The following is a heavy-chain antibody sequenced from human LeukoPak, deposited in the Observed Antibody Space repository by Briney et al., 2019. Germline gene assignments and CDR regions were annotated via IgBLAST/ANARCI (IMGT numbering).Heavy chain of an antibody. Sequence: GGSLRLSCAASGFTFSSYGMHWVRQAPGKGLEWVAVISYDGSNKYYADSVKGRFTISRDNSKNTLYLQMNSLRAEDTAVYYCAKVEQQLATTNWFDPWGQGTLVTVSS. CDR1: GFTFSSYG. J-gene: IGHJ5*02. V-gene: IGHV3-30*18. CDR3: AKVEQQLATTNWFDP. CDR2: ISYDGSNK. D-gene: IGHD6-13*01.